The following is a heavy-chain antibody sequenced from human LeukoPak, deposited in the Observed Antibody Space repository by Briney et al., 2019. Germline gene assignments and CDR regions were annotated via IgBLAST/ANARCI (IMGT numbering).Heavy chain of an antibody. CDR3: ARGEYYGSGTREFDY. D-gene: IGHD3-10*01. Sequence: GGSLRLSCAASGFTFSSYWMSWVRQAPGKGLEWVANIKQDGSEKYYVASVKGRFTISRDNAENSLYLQMDSLGAEDTAVYYCARGEYYGSGTREFDYWGRGTLVTVSS. CDR1: GFTFSSYW. J-gene: IGHJ4*02. CDR2: IKQDGSEK. V-gene: IGHV3-7*03.